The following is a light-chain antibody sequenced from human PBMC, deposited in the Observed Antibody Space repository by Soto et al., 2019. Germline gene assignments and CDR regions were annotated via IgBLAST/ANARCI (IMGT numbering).Light chain of an antibody. V-gene: IGLV1-40*01. CDR1: SSNIGAGYD. CDR2: GNS. Sequence: QSALTQPPSVSGAPGQRVTISCTGSSSNIGAGYDVHWYQQLPGTAPKLLIYGNSNRPSGVPDRFSGSKSGTSASLAITGLQAEDEADYYCQSYDSSLSAVVFGVGTKLTVL. J-gene: IGLJ2*01. CDR3: QSYDSSLSAVV.